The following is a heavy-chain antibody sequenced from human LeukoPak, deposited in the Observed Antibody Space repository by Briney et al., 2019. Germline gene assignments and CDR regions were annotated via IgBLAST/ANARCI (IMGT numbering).Heavy chain of an antibody. CDR2: ITPIFGTA. Sequence: SVKVSCTASGGTFSSYAISWVRQAPGQGLEWMGGITPIFGTAKYSQKFQGRVTITRDTSASTAYMELSSLRSEDTAVYYCARSYYYDSSGYPGYYYYGMNVWGQGTTVTVSS. D-gene: IGHD3-22*01. CDR3: ARSYYYDSSGYPGYYYYGMNV. J-gene: IGHJ6*02. V-gene: IGHV1-69*05. CDR1: GGTFSSYA.